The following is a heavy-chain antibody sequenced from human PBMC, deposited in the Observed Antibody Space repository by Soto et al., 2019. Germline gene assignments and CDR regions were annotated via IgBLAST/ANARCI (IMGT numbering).Heavy chain of an antibody. J-gene: IGHJ4*02. CDR2: IYYTGST. CDR3: ARDCSGGACYPASFDY. CDR1: AGSISTYH. Sequence: SETLSLTCSVAAGSISTYHWSWIRQPAGKGLEWIGHIYYTGSTDYNPSLKSRVTMSVDTSKNQFSLKVSSVTAADTAVYYCARDCSGGACYPASFDYWGQGTLVTV. V-gene: IGHV4-4*07. D-gene: IGHD2-15*01.